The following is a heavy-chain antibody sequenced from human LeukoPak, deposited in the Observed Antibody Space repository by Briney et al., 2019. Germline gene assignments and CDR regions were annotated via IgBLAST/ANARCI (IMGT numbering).Heavy chain of an antibody. V-gene: IGHV3-33*01. Sequence: GGSLRLSCAASGFTFSSYGMHWVCQAPGKGLEWVAVIWYDGSNKYYADSVKGRFTISRDNSKNTLYLQMNSLRAEDTAVYYCARDYDEGWFDPWGQGTLVTVSS. J-gene: IGHJ5*02. CDR1: GFTFSSYG. CDR3: ARDYDEGWFDP. D-gene: IGHD3-3*01. CDR2: IWYDGSNK.